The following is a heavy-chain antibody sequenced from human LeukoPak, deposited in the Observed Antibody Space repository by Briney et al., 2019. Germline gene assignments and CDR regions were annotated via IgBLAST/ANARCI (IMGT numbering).Heavy chain of an antibody. CDR1: GFTFSSYA. J-gene: IGHJ4*02. CDR3: AGAPRGVAAGPLDY. Sequence: GGSLRLSCAASGFTFSSYAMHWVRQAPGKGLEWVAVISYDGSNKYYADSVKGRFTISRDNSKNTLYLQMNSLRAEDTAVYYCAGAPRGVAAGPLDYWGQGTLVTVSS. D-gene: IGHD6-6*01. CDR2: ISYDGSNK. V-gene: IGHV3-30-3*01.